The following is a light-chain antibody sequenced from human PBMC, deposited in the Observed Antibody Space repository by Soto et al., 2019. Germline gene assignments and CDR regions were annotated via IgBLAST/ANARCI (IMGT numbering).Light chain of an antibody. CDR3: QQSYSTPRT. Sequence: DIQMTQSPSSLSASVGDRVTITCRASQSISSYLNWYQQKPGKAPKLLIYAASSLQSGVPSRFSGSGSGTDFTLTISSLLPEDCATYDCQQSYSTPRTFGQGTKLEIK. CDR2: AAS. J-gene: IGKJ2*01. V-gene: IGKV1-39*01. CDR1: QSISSY.